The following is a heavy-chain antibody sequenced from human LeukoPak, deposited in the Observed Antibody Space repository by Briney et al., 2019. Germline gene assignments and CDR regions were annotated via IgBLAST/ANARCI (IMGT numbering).Heavy chain of an antibody. CDR3: ARVRDVAGGYYSPFDY. Sequence: GESLKISCKGSGYSFTSYWIGWVRQMPGKGLEWMGIIYPGDSDTRYSPSFQGQVTISADKSISTAYLQWSSLKASDTAMYYCARVRDVAGGYYSPFDYWGQGTLVTVPS. D-gene: IGHD3-22*01. J-gene: IGHJ4*02. V-gene: IGHV5-51*01. CDR2: IYPGDSDT. CDR1: GYSFTSYW.